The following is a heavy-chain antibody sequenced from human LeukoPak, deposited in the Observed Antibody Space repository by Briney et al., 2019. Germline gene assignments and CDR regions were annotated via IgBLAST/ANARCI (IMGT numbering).Heavy chain of an antibody. V-gene: IGHV3-49*04. Sequence: GGSLRLSCTASGFTFGDYAMNWVRQAPGKGLEWVGFIRSKVFGGTTEYAASVKGRFTISRDDSKNIAYLEMNSLKSEDTAVYYCSRGKRTHYNGMDVWGKGTTVTVSS. CDR3: SRGKRTHYNGMDV. D-gene: IGHD1/OR15-1a*01. J-gene: IGHJ6*04. CDR1: GFTFGDYA. CDR2: IRSKVFGGTT.